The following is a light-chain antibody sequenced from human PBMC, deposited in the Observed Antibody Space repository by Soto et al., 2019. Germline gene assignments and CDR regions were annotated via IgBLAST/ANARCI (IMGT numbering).Light chain of an antibody. CDR3: QQYYSTPRT. J-gene: IGKJ1*01. CDR1: QSVLYSSNNKNY. CDR2: WAS. Sequence: DIVMTQSPDSLAVSLGERATINCKSSQSVLYSSNNKNYLAWYQQKPGQPPNLLIYWASTRESGVPDRFRGSGSGTDFTLTISSLQAEDVAVYYCQQYYSTPRTFGQGTKVEIK. V-gene: IGKV4-1*01.